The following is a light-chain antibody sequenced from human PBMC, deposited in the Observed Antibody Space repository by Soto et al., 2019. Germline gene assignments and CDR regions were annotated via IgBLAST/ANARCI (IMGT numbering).Light chain of an antibody. Sequence: EIVLTQSPATLSLSPGERATLSCRASQSFRGLLAWYQQKPGQAPRLLIYDASGRATGIPDRFSGSGSGADFTLTISRLEPEDFAVYYCQQYGSLSWTFGQGTKVDIK. CDR3: QQYGSLSWT. CDR2: DAS. V-gene: IGKV3-20*01. CDR1: QSFRGL. J-gene: IGKJ1*01.